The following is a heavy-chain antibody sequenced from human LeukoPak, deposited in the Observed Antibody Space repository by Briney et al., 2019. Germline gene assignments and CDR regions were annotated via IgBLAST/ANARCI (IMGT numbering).Heavy chain of an antibody. CDR2: MNPNSGNT. V-gene: IGHV1-8*01. J-gene: IGHJ6*02. D-gene: IGHD2-15*01. Sequence: ASVKVSCKASGYTFTSYDISWVRQATGQGLEWMGWMNPNSGNTGYAQKFQGRVTMTRNTSISTAYMELSSLRSEDTAVYYCARPHPGVVRKWSYGMDVWGQGTTVTVSS. CDR1: GYTFTSYD. CDR3: ARPHPGVVRKWSYGMDV.